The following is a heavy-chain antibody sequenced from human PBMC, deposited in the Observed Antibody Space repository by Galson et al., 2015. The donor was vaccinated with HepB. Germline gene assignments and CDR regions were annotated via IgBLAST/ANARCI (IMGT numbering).Heavy chain of an antibody. V-gene: IGHV3-23*01. CDR1: GFTFSSYA. D-gene: IGHD1-26*01. CDR3: AKAPRGSYDWYFDL. CDR2: ISGSGGST. J-gene: IGHJ2*01. Sequence: SLRLSCAASGFTFSSYAMSWVRQAPGKGLEWVSGISGSGGSTFYVGSVKGRFTISRDNSKDTLYLQMNSLRVEDTAIYYCAKAPRGSYDWYFDLWGRGTLVTVSS.